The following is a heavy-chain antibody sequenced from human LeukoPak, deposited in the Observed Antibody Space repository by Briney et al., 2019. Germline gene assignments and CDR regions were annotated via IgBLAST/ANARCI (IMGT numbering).Heavy chain of an antibody. CDR2: IYYSGST. J-gene: IGHJ3*02. CDR1: GASIRSYY. CDR3: ARDGSDAFDI. V-gene: IGHV4-59*01. Sequence: SETLSLTCTVSGASIRSYYWNWIRQPPGKGLEWIGYIYYSGSTNYNPSLKSRVTISVDTSKNQFSLKLSSVTAADTAVYYCARDGSDAFDIWGQGTMVTVSS. D-gene: IGHD3-10*01.